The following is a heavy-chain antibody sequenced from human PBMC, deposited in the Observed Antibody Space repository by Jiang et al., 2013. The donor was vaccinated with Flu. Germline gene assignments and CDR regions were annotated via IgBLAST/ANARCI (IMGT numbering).Heavy chain of an antibody. J-gene: IGHJ4*02. D-gene: IGHD3-22*01. CDR3: ARSGWGYYYDYSGYGYFDY. CDR1: GFTFSSYG. V-gene: IGHV3-33*01. CDR2: IWYDGSNK. Sequence: GVVQPGKSLRLSCAPSGFTFSSYGMHWVRQAPGKGLEWVAVIWYDGSNKYYADSVKGRFTISRDNSKNTLYLQMNSLRAEDTAVYYCARSGWGYYYDYSGYGYFDYWGQGTLVTVSS.